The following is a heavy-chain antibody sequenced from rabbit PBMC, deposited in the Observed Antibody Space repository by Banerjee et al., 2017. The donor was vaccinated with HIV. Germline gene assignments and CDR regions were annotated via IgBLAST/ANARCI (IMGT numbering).Heavy chain of an antibody. Sequence: QEQLEESGGDLVKPEGSLTLTCTASGFSFSSTYWICWVRQAPGKGLEWIGCIYAASSGSTWYASWVNGRFMISRTSSTTVTLQMTSLTAADTATYFCARDLAGVVGWNFGLWGQGTLVTVS. CDR3: ARDLAGVVGWNFGL. D-gene: IGHD4-1*01. J-gene: IGHJ4*01. CDR1: GFSFSSTYW. CDR2: IYAASSGST. V-gene: IGHV1S45*01.